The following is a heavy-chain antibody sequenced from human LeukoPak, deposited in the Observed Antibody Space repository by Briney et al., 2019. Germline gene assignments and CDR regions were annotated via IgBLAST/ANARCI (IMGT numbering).Heavy chain of an antibody. V-gene: IGHV1-2*02. CDR2: INPNSGGT. J-gene: IGHJ4*02. Sequence: GASVKVSCKASGYTFTGCYMHWVRQAPGQGLEWMGWINPNSGGTNYAQKFQGRVTMTRDTSISTAYMELSRLRSDDTAVYYCARVTAAGTSGDYWGQGTLVTVSS. CDR1: GYTFTGCY. D-gene: IGHD6-13*01. CDR3: ARVTAAGTSGDY.